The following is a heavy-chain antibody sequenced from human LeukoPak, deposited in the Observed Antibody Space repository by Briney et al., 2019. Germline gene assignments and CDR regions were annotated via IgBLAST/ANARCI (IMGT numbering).Heavy chain of an antibody. CDR2: IIPIFGTA. CDR3: ARSPDSSLDNWFDP. V-gene: IGHV1-69*13. J-gene: IGHJ5*02. D-gene: IGHD1-1*01. CDR1: GYTFIDYY. Sequence: SVKVSCKASGYTFIDYYIHWVRQAPGQGLEWMGGIIPIFGTANYAQKFQGRVTITADESTSTAYMELSSLRSEDTAVYYCARSPDSSLDNWFDPWGQGTLVTVSS.